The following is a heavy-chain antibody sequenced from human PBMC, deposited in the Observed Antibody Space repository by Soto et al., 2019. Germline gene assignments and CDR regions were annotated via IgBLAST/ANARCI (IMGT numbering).Heavy chain of an antibody. J-gene: IGHJ5*02. CDR2: INGGNGNT. V-gene: IGHV1-3*01. Sequence: ASVKVSCKASGHTVPNYAIHWVRQAPGQRLEWMGWINGGNGNTYYSEHFQGRVTFTRDTSAGTVYMQLSSLTSEDTAVYYCARRPSTGNDFWSAYYVFVTWSQGTLVTVSS. CDR1: GHTVPNYA. D-gene: IGHD3-3*01. CDR3: ARRPSTGNDFWSAYYVFVT.